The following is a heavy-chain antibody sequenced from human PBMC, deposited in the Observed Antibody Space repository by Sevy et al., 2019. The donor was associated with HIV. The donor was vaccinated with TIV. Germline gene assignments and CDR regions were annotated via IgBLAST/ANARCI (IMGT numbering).Heavy chain of an antibody. J-gene: IGHJ3*02. CDR2: IYSGGST. Sequence: GGSLRLSCAASGFTVSSSYMPWVRQAPGKGLEWVSVIYSGGSTYYADSVKGRFTISRDNSKNTLYLQMNSLRAEDTAVYYCVRLAVAGGLDAFDIWGQGTMVTVSS. CDR3: VRLAVAGGLDAFDI. D-gene: IGHD6-19*01. CDR1: GFTVSSSY. V-gene: IGHV3-53*01.